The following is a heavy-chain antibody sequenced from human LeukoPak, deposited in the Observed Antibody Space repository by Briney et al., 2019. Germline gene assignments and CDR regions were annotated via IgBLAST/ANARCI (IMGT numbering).Heavy chain of an antibody. CDR2: INHSGST. CDR3: GSGGLRWYIYYYGMDV. D-gene: IGHD4-23*01. CDR1: GGSFSGYY. Sequence: SETLSLTCAVYGGSFSGYYWSWIRQPPGKGLEWIGEINHSGSTNYNPSLKSRVTISVDTSKNQFSLKLSSVTAADTAVYYCGSGGLRWYIYYYGMDVWGQGTTVTVSS. J-gene: IGHJ6*02. V-gene: IGHV4-34*01.